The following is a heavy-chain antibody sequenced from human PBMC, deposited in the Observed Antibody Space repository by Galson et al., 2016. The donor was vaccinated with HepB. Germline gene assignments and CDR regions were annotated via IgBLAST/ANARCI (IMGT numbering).Heavy chain of an antibody. CDR1: GGSMSSGGYY. Sequence: TLSLTCTVSGGSMSSGGYYWSWIRQHPGKGLEWLGYIFYSGSTYYNPSLKSRVTISVDTSKNQFSLQLSSVTAADTAVYYCARYSLAYYFDSWGQGTLVTVSS. CDR2: IFYSGST. J-gene: IGHJ4*02. V-gene: IGHV4-31*03. D-gene: IGHD4-11*01. CDR3: ARYSLAYYFDS.